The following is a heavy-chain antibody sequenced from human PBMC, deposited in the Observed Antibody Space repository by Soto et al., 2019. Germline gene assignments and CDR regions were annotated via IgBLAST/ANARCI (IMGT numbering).Heavy chain of an antibody. Sequence: AASVKVSCKASGFTFTSSAVQWVRQARGQRLEWIGWIVVGSGNTNYAQKFQERVTITRDMSTSTAYMELSSLRSEDTAVYYCAASHHIVGATYFDYWGQGTLVTVSS. CDR3: AASHHIVGATYFDY. CDR1: GFTFTSSA. D-gene: IGHD1-26*01. CDR2: IVVGSGNT. V-gene: IGHV1-58*01. J-gene: IGHJ4*02.